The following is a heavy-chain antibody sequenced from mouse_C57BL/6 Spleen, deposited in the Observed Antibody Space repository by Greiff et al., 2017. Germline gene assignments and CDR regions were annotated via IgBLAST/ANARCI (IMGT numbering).Heavy chain of an antibody. Sequence: DVKLVESGPGMVKPSQSLSLTCTVTGYSITSGYDWHWIRHFPGNKLEWMGYISYSGSTNYNPSLKSRISITHDTSKNHFFLKLNSVTTEDTATYYCARENSNYDYFDYWGQGTTLTVSS. CDR1: GYSITSGYD. J-gene: IGHJ2*01. CDR2: ISYSGST. D-gene: IGHD2-5*01. V-gene: IGHV3-1*01. CDR3: ARENSNYDYFDY.